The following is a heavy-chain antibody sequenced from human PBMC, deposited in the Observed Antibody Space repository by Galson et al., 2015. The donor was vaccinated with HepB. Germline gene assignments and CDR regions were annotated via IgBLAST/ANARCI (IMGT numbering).Heavy chain of an antibody. V-gene: IGHV5-10-1*01. Sequence: QSGAEVKKPGESLRISCKGSGYSFTSYWISWVRQMPGKGLEWVGRIDPSDSYTNYSPSFQGHVTISADKSISTAYLQWSSLKASDTAMYYCATQVYYDILTGYNYNWFDPWGQGTLVTVSS. J-gene: IGHJ5*02. CDR2: IDPSDSYT. D-gene: IGHD3-9*01. CDR3: ATQVYYDILTGYNYNWFDP. CDR1: GYSFTSYW.